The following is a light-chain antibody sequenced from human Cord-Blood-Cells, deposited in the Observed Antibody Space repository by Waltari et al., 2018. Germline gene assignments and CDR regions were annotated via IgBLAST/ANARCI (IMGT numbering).Light chain of an antibody. CDR1: QGISSY. J-gene: IGKJ3*01. Sequence: AIRMTQSPSSLSASTGDRVNITCRASQGISSYLAWYQQKPGKAPKLLIYAASTLQSGVPSRFSGSGSGTDFTLTISCLQSEDFATYYCQQYYSYPPVTFGPGTKVDIK. CDR2: AAS. CDR3: QQYYSYPPVT. V-gene: IGKV1-8*01.